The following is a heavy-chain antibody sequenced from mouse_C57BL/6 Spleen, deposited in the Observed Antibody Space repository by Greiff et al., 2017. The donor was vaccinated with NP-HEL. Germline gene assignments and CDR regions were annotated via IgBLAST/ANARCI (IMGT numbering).Heavy chain of an antibody. D-gene: IGHD1-1*01. Sequence: EVKLQQSGPELVKPGASVKISCKASGYTLTDYYMNWVKQSHGKSLEWIGDINPNNGGTSYNQKFKGKATLTVDKSSSTAYMELRSLTSEDSAVYYCARGAPTVVAPYAMDYWGQGTSVTVSS. J-gene: IGHJ4*01. V-gene: IGHV1-26*01. CDR1: GYTLTDYY. CDR2: INPNNGGT. CDR3: ARGAPTVVAPYAMDY.